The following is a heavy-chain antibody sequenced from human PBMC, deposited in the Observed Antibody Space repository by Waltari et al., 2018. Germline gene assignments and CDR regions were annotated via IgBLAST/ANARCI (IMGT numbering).Heavy chain of an antibody. CDR3: ARSLRDGSSYPDPIVFDF. CDR2: ISSGSSYI. Sequence: EMQLLESGGGLVKPGESLRLSCAAYGFIFSRYSLHWVRQAPGKGLEWVASISSGSSYIYYADSMRGRFTISRDDANNSVFLQLNGLRVEDTAVYYCARSLRDGSSYPDPIVFDFWGQGNLVTVSS. D-gene: IGHD2-15*01. V-gene: IGHV3-21*01. CDR1: GFIFSRYS. J-gene: IGHJ4*02.